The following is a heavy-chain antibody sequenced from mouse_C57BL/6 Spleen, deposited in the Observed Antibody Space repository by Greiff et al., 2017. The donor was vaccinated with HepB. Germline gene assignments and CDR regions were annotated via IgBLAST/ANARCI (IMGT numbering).Heavy chain of an antibody. V-gene: IGHV1-52*01. CDR2: IDPSDNET. D-gene: IGHD2-2*01. J-gene: IGHJ2*01. CDR1: GYTFTSYW. CDR3: ARRQMVTNYFDY. Sequence: QVQLQQPGAELVRPGSSVKLSCKASGYTFTSYWMHWVKQRPIQGLEWIGNIDPSDNETHYNQKFKDKATLTVDKSSSTAYMQLSSLTSEDSAVYYCARRQMVTNYFDYWGQGTTLTVSS.